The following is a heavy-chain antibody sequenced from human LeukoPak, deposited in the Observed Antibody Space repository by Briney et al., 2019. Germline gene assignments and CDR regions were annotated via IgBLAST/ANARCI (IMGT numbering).Heavy chain of an antibody. Sequence: GGSLRLSCAASGFTFSSYEMNWVRQAPGKGLEWVSYISSSGSTIYYADSVKGRFTISRDNAKNSLYLRMNSLRAEDTAVYYCAREYRAFVVVPAASGWFDPWGQGTLVTVSS. CDR1: GFTFSSYE. V-gene: IGHV3-48*03. CDR2: ISSSGSTI. D-gene: IGHD2-2*01. CDR3: AREYRAFVVVPAASGWFDP. J-gene: IGHJ5*02.